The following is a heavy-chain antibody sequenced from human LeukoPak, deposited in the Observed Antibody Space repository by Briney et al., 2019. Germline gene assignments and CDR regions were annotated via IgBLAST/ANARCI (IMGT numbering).Heavy chain of an antibody. J-gene: IGHJ3*02. CDR1: GGTFSSYA. V-gene: IGHV1-69*13. CDR3: AAESYSGSYLYAFNI. Sequence: SVKVSCKASGGTFSSYAISWVRQAPGQGLEWMGGIIPIFGTANYAQKFQGRVTITADESTSTAYMELSSLRSEDTAVYYCAAESYSGSYLYAFNIWGQGTMVTVSS. CDR2: IIPIFGTA. D-gene: IGHD1-26*01.